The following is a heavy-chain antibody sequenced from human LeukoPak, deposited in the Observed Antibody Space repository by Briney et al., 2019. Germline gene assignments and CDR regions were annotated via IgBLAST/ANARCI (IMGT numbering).Heavy chain of an antibody. CDR3: ARSADCSSTSCYAMDV. D-gene: IGHD2-2*01. CDR1: VFSVGSNY. CDR2: IYCGGST. Sequence: TGGSLRLSCAASVFSVGSNYMTWVRQARGKVLEWVSLIYCGGSTYYADSVKGRFTISRDNYKNTLYLQMNSLRAEDTAVYYCARSADCSSTSCYAMDVWGKGTTVTVSS. J-gene: IGHJ6*04. V-gene: IGHV3-66*01.